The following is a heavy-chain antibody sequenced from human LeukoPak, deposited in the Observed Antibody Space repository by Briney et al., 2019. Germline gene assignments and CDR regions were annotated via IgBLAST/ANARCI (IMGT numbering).Heavy chain of an antibody. D-gene: IGHD5-18*01. CDR2: IYHSGST. CDR1: GGSISSSNW. J-gene: IGHJ4*02. Sequence: PSETLSLTCAVSGGSISSSNWWSWVRQPPGKGLEWIGEIYHSGSTNYNPSLKSRVTISVDTSKNQFSLKLSSVTAADTAVYYCARVWDTARRPFDYWGQGTLVTVSS. CDR3: ARVWDTARRPFDY. V-gene: IGHV4-4*02.